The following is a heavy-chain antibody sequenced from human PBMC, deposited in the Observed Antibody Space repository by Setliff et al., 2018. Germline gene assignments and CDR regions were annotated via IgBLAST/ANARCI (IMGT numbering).Heavy chain of an antibody. J-gene: IGHJ5*01. V-gene: IGHV1-2*02. CDR1: GYTLTNYY. Sequence: VASVKVSCKASGYTLTNYYMHWVRQAPGQGLEWMGIINPSGDTHSPQKFQGRVTMTRDTSMSTVYMELTRLTSDDTAVYYCTRSSSYGMRYWFDSWGQGPLVTVSS. CDR3: TRSSSYGMRYWFDS. D-gene: IGHD2-2*01. CDR2: INPSGDT.